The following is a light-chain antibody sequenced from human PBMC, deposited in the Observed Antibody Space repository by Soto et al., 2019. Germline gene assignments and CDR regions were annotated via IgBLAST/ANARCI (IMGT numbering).Light chain of an antibody. J-gene: IGKJ4*01. CDR2: DAS. Sequence: EIVLTQAPATLSLSPGERATLSCIASQSVSNYLAWYQQKPGQAPRLLIYDASNRASGIPARFSGSGSGTDFTLTISSLDPEDFAVYYCQQRSNWPPVTFGGGTKVEIK. CDR3: QQRSNWPPVT. V-gene: IGKV3-11*01. CDR1: QSVSNY.